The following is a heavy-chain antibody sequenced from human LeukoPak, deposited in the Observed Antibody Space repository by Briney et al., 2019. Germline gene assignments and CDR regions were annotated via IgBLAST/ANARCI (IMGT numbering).Heavy chain of an antibody. CDR1: GYTFTGYY. CDR2: INPNSGGT. Sequence: ASVKVSCKASGYTFTGYYMHWVRQAPGQGLEWMGWINPNSGGTNYAQKFQGRVTMTRDTSISTAYMELSRLRSDDTAVYYCARDLGMTTVTYNRFDPWGQGTLVTVSS. V-gene: IGHV1-2*02. D-gene: IGHD4-17*01. J-gene: IGHJ5*02. CDR3: ARDLGMTTVTYNRFDP.